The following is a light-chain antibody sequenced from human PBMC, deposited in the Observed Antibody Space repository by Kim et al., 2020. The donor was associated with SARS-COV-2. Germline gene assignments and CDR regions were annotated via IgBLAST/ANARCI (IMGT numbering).Light chain of an antibody. J-gene: IGLJ2*01. CDR3: QSWGTGIVV. CDR1: SGDRTSA. Sequence: PVQATWPLVSGDRTSALQRAQQQPGKRPRFLLNRKCDGAHTKGAGIPDRFSGSSSGAERHLTISSLQSEDEADYYCQSWGTGIVVFGGGTQLTVL. V-gene: IGLV4-69*01. CDR2: RKCDGAH.